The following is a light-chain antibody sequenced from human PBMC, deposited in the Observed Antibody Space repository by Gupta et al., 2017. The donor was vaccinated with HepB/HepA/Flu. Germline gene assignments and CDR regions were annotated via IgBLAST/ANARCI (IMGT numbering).Light chain of an antibody. V-gene: IGLV2-14*01. Sequence: SALPQPASVSESPGPSITISCTGSSSDIGSDNYVSWYQQHPGKAPKLIIFDVTNRPAGLADRFSGSKAGNTASLTISGLQAEDEADYYCSSCTTSSTWVFGGGTKLTVL. CDR3: SSCTTSSTWV. J-gene: IGLJ3*02. CDR2: DVT. CDR1: SSDIGSDNY.